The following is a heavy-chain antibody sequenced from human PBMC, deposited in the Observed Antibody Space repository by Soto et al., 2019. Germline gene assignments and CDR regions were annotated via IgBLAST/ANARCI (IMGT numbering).Heavy chain of an antibody. D-gene: IGHD3-16*01. CDR3: FGGNGGPQ. CDR1: DFTFRNSW. V-gene: IGHV3-7*03. CDR2: IKPDGGAT. Sequence: GGSLRLSCATSDFTFRNSWINWVRQAPGKGLEWVANIKPDGGATNYVDSVKGRFTISRDNVRNSASLQMNSLRVEDTAVYFCFGGNGGPQWGQGTLVAVSS. J-gene: IGHJ4*02.